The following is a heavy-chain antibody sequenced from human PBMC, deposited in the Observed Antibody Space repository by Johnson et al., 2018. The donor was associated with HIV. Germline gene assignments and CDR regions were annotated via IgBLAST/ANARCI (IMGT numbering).Heavy chain of an antibody. V-gene: IGHV3-30*02. CDR3: ARGSIAAHDAFDI. Sequence: FTFSTYGMHWVRQAPGKGLEWVAFIRYDGSNKYYTDSVKGQFTISRDNSKNTLYLQMNSLRAEDTAVYYCARGSIAAHDAFDIWGQGTMVTVSS. J-gene: IGHJ3*02. CDR2: IRYDGSNK. D-gene: IGHD6-6*01. CDR1: FTFSTYG.